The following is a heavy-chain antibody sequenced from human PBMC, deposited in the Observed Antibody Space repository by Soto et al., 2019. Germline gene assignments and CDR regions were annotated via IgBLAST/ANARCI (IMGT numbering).Heavy chain of an antibody. J-gene: IGHJ5*02. CDR2: INPNGGGT. V-gene: IGHV1-2*04. CDR1: GYTFTGSY. Sequence: QVRLVQSGARVKKPGPSLKVPGKASGYTFTGSYLHWGGQPPGQGLGGMGWINPNGGGTNYAQKFQGWVTMTRDTSISTAYMELSRLRSDDTAVYYCARDAITAGTTGLVFGWFDPWGQGTLVTVSS. CDR3: ARDAITAGTTGLVFGWFDP. D-gene: IGHD1-7*01.